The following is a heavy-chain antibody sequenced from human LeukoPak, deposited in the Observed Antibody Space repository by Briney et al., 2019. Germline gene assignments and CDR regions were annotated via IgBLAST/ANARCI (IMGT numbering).Heavy chain of an antibody. CDR3: ARLLYYDSSRFFDY. CDR2: IYPGDSDT. D-gene: IGHD3-22*01. J-gene: IGHJ4*02. Sequence: GESLKISCKGSGYSFTSNWIGWVRQMPGKGLEGMGIIYPGDSDTTYSPSFQGQVTLSADNSISTAYLQWSSLEASGTAIYYCARLLYYDSSRFFDYWGQGTLVTVSS. V-gene: IGHV5-51*01. CDR1: GYSFTSNW.